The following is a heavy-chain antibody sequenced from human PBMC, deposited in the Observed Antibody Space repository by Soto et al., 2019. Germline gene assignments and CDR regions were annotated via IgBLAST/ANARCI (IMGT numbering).Heavy chain of an antibody. J-gene: IGHJ4*02. D-gene: IGHD3-9*01. CDR1: GFTFSNYA. Sequence: VQLLESGGGLVQPGGSLRLSCAASGFTFSNYAMSWVRQAPGKGLEWVSGMSNSGSRTYYADSVKGRFIISRDNSKNSLYLQMNSLIPEDTALYYCAKAYFDILTGYFGDYWGQGTLVSVSS. V-gene: IGHV3-23*01. CDR3: AKAYFDILTGYFGDY. CDR2: MSNSGSRT.